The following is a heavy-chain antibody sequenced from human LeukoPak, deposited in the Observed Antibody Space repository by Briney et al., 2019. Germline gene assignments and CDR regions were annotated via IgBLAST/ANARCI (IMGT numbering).Heavy chain of an antibody. D-gene: IGHD3-10*01. CDR3: ASGWSITVVWGIISYFDY. Sequence: ASVKVSCKASGYTFTDYYIHWVRQAPGQGLEWMGWINPNSGGTNYAQKFQGRVTMTRDTSISTAYMELSTLRSDDTAVYYCASGWSITVVWGIISYFDYWGQGTLVTVSS. CDR1: GYTFTDYY. V-gene: IGHV1-2*02. J-gene: IGHJ4*02. CDR2: INPNSGGT.